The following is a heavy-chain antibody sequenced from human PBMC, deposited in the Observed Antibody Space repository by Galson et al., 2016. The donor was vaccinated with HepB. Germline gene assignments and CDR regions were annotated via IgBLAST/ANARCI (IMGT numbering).Heavy chain of an antibody. D-gene: IGHD4-17*01. V-gene: IGHV3-64*01. CDR1: GFTFSSYA. CDR2: ISSHGGST. CDR3: ARVGDYGDLDF. Sequence: SLRLSCAASGFTFSSYAMHWVRQAPGMGLEYVSAISSHGGSTYYANSVKGRFTISRDNAKNSVSLQMNRLRADDTAVYYCARVGDYGDLDFWGQGTLVTVSS. J-gene: IGHJ4*02.